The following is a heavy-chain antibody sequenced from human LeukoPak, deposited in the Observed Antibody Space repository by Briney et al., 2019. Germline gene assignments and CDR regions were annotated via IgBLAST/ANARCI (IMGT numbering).Heavy chain of an antibody. V-gene: IGHV1-18*01. CDR3: ARERTILTGYYRPREDYFDY. CDR2: ISAYNGNT. J-gene: IGHJ4*02. CDR1: GYTFTNYG. Sequence: GASVKVSCKASGYTFTNYGISWVRQAPGQGPEWMGWISAYNGNTNYAQKFQGRVAMTTDTSTSTAYMDLRSLRSDDTAVYYCARERTILTGYYRPREDYFDYWGQGTLVTVSS. D-gene: IGHD3-9*01.